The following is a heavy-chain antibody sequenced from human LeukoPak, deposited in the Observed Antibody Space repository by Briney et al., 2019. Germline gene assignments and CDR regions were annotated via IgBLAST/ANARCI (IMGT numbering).Heavy chain of an antibody. CDR1: GFTFTSYS. D-gene: IGHD2-15*01. CDR2: IKKTGSET. J-gene: IGHJ4*02. Sequence: GGSLRLSCAASGFTFTSYSMNWVRQAPGKGLEWVAYIKKTGSETYYVDSVKGRFTITRDNARNSVFLQMNSLRAEDTAVYYCAREDGYRSGGNCYSYFDSWGQGTLVTVSS. CDR3: AREDGYRSGGNCYSYFDS. V-gene: IGHV3-7*01.